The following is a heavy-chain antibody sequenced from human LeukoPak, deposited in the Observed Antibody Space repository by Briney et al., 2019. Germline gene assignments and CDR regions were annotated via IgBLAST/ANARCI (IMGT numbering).Heavy chain of an antibody. CDR2: ISGSGGST. Sequence: GGSLRLSCAASGFTFSSYAMSWGRQAPGKGLEWVSAISGSGGSTYYADSVKGRVTISRDNSKNTLYLQMNSLRAEDTAVYYCARRTGTTGYYYYGMDVWGHGTTVSVSS. CDR3: ARRTGTTGYYYYGMDV. J-gene: IGHJ6*02. CDR1: GFTFSSYA. D-gene: IGHD1-1*01. V-gene: IGHV3-23*01.